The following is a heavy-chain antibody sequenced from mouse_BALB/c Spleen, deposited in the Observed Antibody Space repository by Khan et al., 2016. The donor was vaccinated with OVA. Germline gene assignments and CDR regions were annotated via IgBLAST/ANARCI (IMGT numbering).Heavy chain of an antibody. J-gene: IGHJ3*01. Sequence: VQLQESGPELVRPGVSVKISCKGSSNTFSDSGLHWVKQSHAESLEWIGVISTYYENVSYNQKFKGKATMTVDKSSSTAYMEVARLTSEDSAVYCCVRDGITEFAHWGQGTLVTVSA. CDR3: VRDGITEFAH. CDR1: SNTFSDSG. CDR2: ISTYYENV. D-gene: IGHD2-4*01. V-gene: IGHV1S137*01.